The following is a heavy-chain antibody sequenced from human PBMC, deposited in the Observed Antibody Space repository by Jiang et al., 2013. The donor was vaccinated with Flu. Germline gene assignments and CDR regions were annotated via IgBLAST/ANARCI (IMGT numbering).Heavy chain of an antibody. CDR3: ASGYSSGWSGMDV. Sequence: LLKPSETLSLTCAVYGGSFSGYYWSWIRQPPGKGLEWIGEINHSGSTNYNPSLKSRVTISVDTSKNQFSLKLSSVTAADTAIYYCASGYSSGWSGMDVWGQGTTVTVSS. CDR1: GGSFSGYY. CDR2: INHSGST. D-gene: IGHD6-19*01. V-gene: IGHV4-34*01. J-gene: IGHJ6*02.